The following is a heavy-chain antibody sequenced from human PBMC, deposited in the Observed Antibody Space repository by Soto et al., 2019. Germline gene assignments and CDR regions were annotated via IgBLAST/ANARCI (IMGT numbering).Heavy chain of an antibody. CDR3: ARARATIAEAAIYDC. D-gene: IGHD6-13*01. CDR1: GGSISSGGYS. CDR2: VYRTGST. J-gene: IGHJ4*02. Sequence: SETLSLTCAVSGGSISSGGYSWSWIRQPPGKGLEWIGEVYRTGSTNYNPSLESRLTISVDKSKNQFSLKLTSVTAADTAVYYCARARATIAEAAIYDCWGQGTLVTVSS. V-gene: IGHV4-30-2*01.